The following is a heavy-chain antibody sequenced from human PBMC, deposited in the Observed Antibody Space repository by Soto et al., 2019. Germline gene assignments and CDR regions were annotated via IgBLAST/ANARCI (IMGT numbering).Heavy chain of an antibody. CDR2: ITDTGGDA. D-gene: IGHD3-10*01. CDR3: ARGSTDSYPGSRIFDF. CDR1: GLTFGSRA. V-gene: IGHV3-23*01. J-gene: IGHJ4*02. Sequence: GGSLRLSCVASGLTFGSRAMSWVRQAPGEGLQWVSTITDTGGDAKYADSVRGRFVISRDNSKKTLYLQMTSLTAENSAMYYCARGSTDSYPGSRIFDFWGRGTLVTVSS.